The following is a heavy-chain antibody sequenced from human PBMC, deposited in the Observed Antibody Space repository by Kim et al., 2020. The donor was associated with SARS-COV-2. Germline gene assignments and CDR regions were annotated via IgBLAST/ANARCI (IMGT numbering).Heavy chain of an antibody. CDR3: AALDSVQVPGGI. V-gene: IGHV3-7*01. Sequence: YVASVKGLFTISRDNAKTSLYLQMTSLRTEDTAIYYCAALDSVQVPGGIWGQGTLVTVSS. J-gene: IGHJ4*02. D-gene: IGHD3-10*01.